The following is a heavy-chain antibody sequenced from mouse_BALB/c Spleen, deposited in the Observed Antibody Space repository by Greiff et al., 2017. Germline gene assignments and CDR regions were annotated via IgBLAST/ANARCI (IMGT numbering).Heavy chain of an antibody. D-gene: IGHD2-3*01. J-gene: IGHJ1*01. CDR2: IYPYNGGT. Sequence: VQLQQSGPELVKPGASVKISCKASGYTFTDYNMHWVKQSHGKSLEWIGYIYPYNGGTGYNQKFKSKATLTVDNSSSTAYMELRSLTSEDSAVYYCARDDGNYWYFDVWGAGTTVTVSS. CDR1: GYTFTDYN. CDR3: ARDDGNYWYFDV. V-gene: IGHV1S29*02.